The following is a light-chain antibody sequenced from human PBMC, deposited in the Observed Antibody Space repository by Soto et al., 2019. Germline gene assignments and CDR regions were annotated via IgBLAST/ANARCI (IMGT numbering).Light chain of an antibody. CDR2: EVS. Sequence: TQPASANGFPVGAVTISYTETSSDVGGYYYVSWYQQHPGKAPKLMIYEVSKRPSGVPDRFSGSKSGNTASLTVSGLQAEDEADYYCSSYAGTNTPYVFGTGTKVTVL. V-gene: IGLV2-8*01. CDR1: SSDVGGYYY. CDR3: SSYAGTNTPYV. J-gene: IGLJ1*01.